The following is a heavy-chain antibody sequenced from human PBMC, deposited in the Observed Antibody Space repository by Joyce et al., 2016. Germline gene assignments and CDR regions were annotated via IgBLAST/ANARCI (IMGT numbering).Heavy chain of an antibody. CDR2: IYHTGSP. Sequence: QVQLQESGPGLVKPSETLSLTCTVSGGSISSYHWSWIRQPPGKGLEWIGYIYHTGSPNYNPSLKSRVTISQDTSKSQFSLRLSSVTAADTAVYYCARDLSVTIFGVARPYYMDVWGKGTTVTVSS. J-gene: IGHJ6*03. V-gene: IGHV4-59*01. CDR1: GGSISSYH. CDR3: ARDLSVTIFGVARPYYMDV. D-gene: IGHD3-3*01.